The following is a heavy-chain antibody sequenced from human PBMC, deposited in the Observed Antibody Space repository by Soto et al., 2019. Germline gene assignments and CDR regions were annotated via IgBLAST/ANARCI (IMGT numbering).Heavy chain of an antibody. CDR2: INSDGSTT. CDR1: GFTFSTYW. J-gene: IGHJ4*02. D-gene: IGHD6-13*01. V-gene: IGHV3-74*01. Sequence: GGSLRLSCAASGFTFSTYWMHWVRQAPGKGLVWVSRINSDGSTTSYADSVKGRFTISRDNVKNTLCLQMSSLRAEDTAVYYCASGRYSSSWLDYWGQGTLVTVSS. CDR3: ASGRYSSSWLDY.